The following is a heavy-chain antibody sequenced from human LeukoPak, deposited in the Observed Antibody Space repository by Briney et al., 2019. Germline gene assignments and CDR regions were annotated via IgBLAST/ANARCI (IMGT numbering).Heavy chain of an antibody. CDR1: GFTFSDSY. J-gene: IGHJ4*02. CDR3: ARDGTSITGVWD. V-gene: IGHV3-11*01. D-gene: IGHD1-20*01. CDR2: ISSSSRTI. Sequence: GGSLRLSCAASGFTFSDSYMTWIHQAPGKGLEWVSYISSSSRTIYYADSVKGRFTTSRDNAKNSLFLQMNSLRAEDTAVYYCARDGTSITGVWDWGQGTLVSVSS.